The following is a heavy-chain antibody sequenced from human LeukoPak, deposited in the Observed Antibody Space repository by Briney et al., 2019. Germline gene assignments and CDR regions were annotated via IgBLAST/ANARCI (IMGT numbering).Heavy chain of an antibody. CDR1: GGSISSYY. V-gene: IGHV4-59*08. J-gene: IGHJ4*02. Sequence: PSETLSLTCTVSGGSISSYYWSWIRQPPGKGLEWIGYIYYSGSTNYNPSLKSRATISVDTSKNQFSLKLSSVTAADTAVYYCTRHSSSSFNFDYWGQGTLVTVSS. CDR2: IYYSGST. D-gene: IGHD6-13*01. CDR3: TRHSSSSFNFDY.